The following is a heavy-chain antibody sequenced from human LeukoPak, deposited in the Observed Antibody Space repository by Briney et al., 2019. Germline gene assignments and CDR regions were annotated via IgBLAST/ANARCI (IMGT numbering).Heavy chain of an antibody. CDR3: ARLGSYHDF. Sequence: AETLSLTCTVSGASIRNYYWSRIRQTPEKELEWMGHIHTSGASRYYTSLESRLTLSIDTSRNHLSLKLTSVTAADTAVYFCARLGSYHDFWGQGALVTVSS. V-gene: IGHV4-4*09. D-gene: IGHD1-26*01. J-gene: IGHJ4*02. CDR2: IHTSGAS. CDR1: GASIRNYY.